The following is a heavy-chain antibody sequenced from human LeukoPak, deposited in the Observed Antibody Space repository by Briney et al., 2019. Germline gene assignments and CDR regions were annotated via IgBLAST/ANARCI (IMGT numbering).Heavy chain of an antibody. V-gene: IGHV1-8*03. D-gene: IGHD2-21*01. CDR3: ARRRGISRYYMDV. CDR2: MNPNSGNT. CDR1: GYTFTSYD. Sequence: ASVNVSCKASGYTFTSYDINWVRQASGQGLEWMGWMNPNSGNTGYAQKFQGRVTITRNTSISTAYLELSSLRSEDTAVYYCARRRGISRYYMDVWGKGTTVTVS. J-gene: IGHJ6*03.